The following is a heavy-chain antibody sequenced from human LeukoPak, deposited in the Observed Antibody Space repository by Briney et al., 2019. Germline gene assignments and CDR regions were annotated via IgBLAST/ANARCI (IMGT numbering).Heavy chain of an antibody. Sequence: PSETLSLTCTVSGYSISSGYYWGWIRQPPGKGLEWIGSIYHSGSTYYNPSLKSRVTISVDTSKNQFSLKLSSVTAADTAVYYCARQKRYCSGGSCYYYYYYMDVWGKGTTVTISS. CDR3: ARQKRYCSGGSCYYYYYYMDV. V-gene: IGHV4-38-2*02. CDR1: GYSISSGYY. CDR2: IYHSGST. D-gene: IGHD2-15*01. J-gene: IGHJ6*03.